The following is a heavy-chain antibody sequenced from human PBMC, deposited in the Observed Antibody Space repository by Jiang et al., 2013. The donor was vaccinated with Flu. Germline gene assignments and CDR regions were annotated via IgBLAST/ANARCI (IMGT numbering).Heavy chain of an antibody. D-gene: IGHD5-18*01. CDR1: GYNFSSYW. J-gene: IGHJ5*02. CDR3: ARHRGYTFGDGMGWFDP. Sequence: GESLRISCKGSGYNFSSYWISWVRQMPGKGLEWMGRIDPSDSYTHYLPSFQGHVTISVDTSMSTAYLQWSSLKASDTAMYYCARHRGYTFGDGMGWFDPWGQGTLVIVSS. CDR2: IDPSDSYT. V-gene: IGHV5-10-1*01.